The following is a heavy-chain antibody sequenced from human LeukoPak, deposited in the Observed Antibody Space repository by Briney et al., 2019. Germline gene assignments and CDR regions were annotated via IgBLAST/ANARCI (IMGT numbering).Heavy chain of an antibody. CDR2: ISGDGGYT. CDR1: GFTFSTYA. CDR3: AKGLDGSGSYSPLDY. V-gene: IGHV3-23*01. Sequence: GGSLRLSCAASGFTFSTYAMTWVRQAPGKGLEWVSSISGDGGYTYYADFVKGRFTISRDNSNNTLYLPMNSLRAEDTAVYYCAKGLDGSGSYSPLDYWGQGTLVTVYS. J-gene: IGHJ4*02. D-gene: IGHD3-10*01.